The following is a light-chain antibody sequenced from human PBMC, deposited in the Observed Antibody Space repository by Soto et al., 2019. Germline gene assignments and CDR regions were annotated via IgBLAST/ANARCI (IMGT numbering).Light chain of an antibody. CDR1: QGSSSW. CDR3: QQYKT. Sequence: DIQMTQSPSSLSASVGDRVTITCRGSQGSSSWLACYQQKPGKAPRLLIYKASSLASGVTSRFSGSRSGTEFTLTISSLQPDDFATYYCQQYKTVGQGTRVEIK. V-gene: IGKV1-5*03. CDR2: KAS. J-gene: IGKJ1*01.